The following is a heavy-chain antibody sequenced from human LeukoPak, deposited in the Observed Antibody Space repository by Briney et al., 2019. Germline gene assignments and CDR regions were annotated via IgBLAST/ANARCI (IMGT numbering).Heavy chain of an antibody. J-gene: IGHJ4*02. CDR2: INPNSGGT. CDR1: GYTLTELS. D-gene: IGHD5-24*01. CDR3: ARSGDDVEMATIAY. V-gene: IGHV1-2*02. Sequence: GASVKVSCKVSGYTLTELSMHWVRQAPGQGLEWMGWINPNSGGTNYAQKFQGRVTMTRDTSISTAYMELSRLRSDDTAVYYCARSGDDVEMATIAYWGQGTLVTVSS.